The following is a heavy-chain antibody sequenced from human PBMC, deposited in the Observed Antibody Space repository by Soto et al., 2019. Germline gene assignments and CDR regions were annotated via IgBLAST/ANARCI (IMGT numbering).Heavy chain of an antibody. D-gene: IGHD3-10*01. CDR3: SRLTTMVREINDDPFDF. CDR1: GYTFTNYY. CDR2: INPTGGRA. Sequence: ASVKVSCKTSGYTFTNYYIHWVRQAPGQGLEWMGVINPTGGRASYAPKFQGRVTLTRDTSTSTAYMELSSLRSDDTAVYFCSRLTTMVREINDDPFDFWGQGTLVTVSS. J-gene: IGHJ4*03. V-gene: IGHV1-46*03.